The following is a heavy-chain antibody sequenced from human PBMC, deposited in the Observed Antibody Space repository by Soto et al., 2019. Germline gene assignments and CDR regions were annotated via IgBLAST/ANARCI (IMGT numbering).Heavy chain of an antibody. Sequence: QVQMVQSGAEVKKPGSSVKVSCKASGGTFSSYDISWVRQAPGQGLEWMGGIIPIFGTANYEQKFQGRVTITADESTNTAYMELSSLRSEDTAVYYCAREAVAGTGWFDPWGQGTLVTVSS. CDR1: GGTFSSYD. D-gene: IGHD6-19*01. V-gene: IGHV1-69*01. CDR3: AREAVAGTGWFDP. CDR2: IIPIFGTA. J-gene: IGHJ5*02.